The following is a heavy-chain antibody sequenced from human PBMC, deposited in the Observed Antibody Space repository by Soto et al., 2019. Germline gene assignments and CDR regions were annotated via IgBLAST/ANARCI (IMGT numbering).Heavy chain of an antibody. D-gene: IGHD2-21*02. CDR3: ARGGHIVVVTAIPADY. J-gene: IGHJ4*02. CDR1: GFTFSSYG. V-gene: IGHV3-33*01. Sequence: GGSLRLSCAASGFTFSSYGMHWVRQAPGKGLEWVAVIWYDGSNKYYADSVKGRFTISRDNSKNTLYLQMNSLRAEDTAVYYCARGGHIVVVTAIPADYWGQGTLVTVSS. CDR2: IWYDGSNK.